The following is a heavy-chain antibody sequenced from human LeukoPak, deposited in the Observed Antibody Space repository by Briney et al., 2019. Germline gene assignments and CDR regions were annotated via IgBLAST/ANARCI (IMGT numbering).Heavy chain of an antibody. CDR2: ISWNSGSI. CDR3: AKALTTTANYYYYYGMDV. CDR1: GFTFDDYA. Sequence: GGSLRLSCAASGFTFDDYAMHWVRQAPGKGLEWVSGISWNSGSIGYADSVKGRFTISRDNAKNSLYLQMNSPRAEDTALYYCAKALTTTANYYYYYGMDVWGQGTTVTVSS. J-gene: IGHJ6*02. D-gene: IGHD4-11*01. V-gene: IGHV3-9*01.